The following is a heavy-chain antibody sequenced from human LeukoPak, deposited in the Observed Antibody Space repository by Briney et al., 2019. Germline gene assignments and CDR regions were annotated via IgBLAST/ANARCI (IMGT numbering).Heavy chain of an antibody. CDR2: ISSSSSTI. CDR3: ARGSGIAAVNDAFDI. J-gene: IGHJ3*02. V-gene: IGHV3-48*01. D-gene: IGHD6-13*01. CDR1: GFTFSSYS. Sequence: PGGSLRLSCAASGFTFSSYSMNWVRQAPGKGLEWVSYISSSSSTIYYADSVKGRFTISRDNSKNTLYLQMNSLRAEDTAVYYCARGSGIAAVNDAFDIWGQGTMVTVSS.